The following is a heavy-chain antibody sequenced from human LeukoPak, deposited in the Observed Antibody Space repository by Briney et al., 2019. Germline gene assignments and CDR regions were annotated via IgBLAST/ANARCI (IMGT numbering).Heavy chain of an antibody. CDR1: GGSISSYY. Sequence: PSETLSLTCTVSGGSISSYYWSWIRQPPGKGLEWIGYIYYSGSTNYNPSLKSRVTISVDTSKNQFSLKLSSVTAADTAVYYCARASPYYYDSSGYYRYWGQGTLVTVSS. D-gene: IGHD3-22*01. V-gene: IGHV4-59*08. J-gene: IGHJ4*02. CDR3: ARASPYYYDSSGYYRY. CDR2: IYYSGST.